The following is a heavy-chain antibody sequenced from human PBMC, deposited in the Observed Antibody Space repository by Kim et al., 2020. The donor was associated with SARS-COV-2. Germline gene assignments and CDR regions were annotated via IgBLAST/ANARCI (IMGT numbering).Heavy chain of an antibody. V-gene: IGHV3-48*03. CDR2: ISSSGSTI. CDR1: GFTFSSYE. CDR3: ARVGDYGGRNWYFDL. D-gene: IGHD4-17*01. J-gene: IGHJ2*01. Sequence: GGSLRLSCAASGFTFSSYEMNWVRQAPGKGLEWVSYISSSGSTIYYADSVKGRFTISRDNAKNSLYLQMNSLRAEDTAVYYCARVGDYGGRNWYFDLWGRGTLVTVSS.